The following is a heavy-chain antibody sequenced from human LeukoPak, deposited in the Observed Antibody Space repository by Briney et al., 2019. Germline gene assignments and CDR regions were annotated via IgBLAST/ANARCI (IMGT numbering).Heavy chain of an antibody. D-gene: IGHD2-15*01. V-gene: IGHV4-61*02. CDR1: GGSISSGSYY. J-gene: IGHJ1*01. CDR3: ARRQAGGYCSGGSCYSGAYPPGYFQH. CDR2: IYTSGST. Sequence: SETLSLTCTVSGGSISSGSYYWSWIRQPAGKGLEWIGRIYTSGSTNYNPSLKSRVTISVDTSKNQFSLKLSSVTAADTAVYYCARRQAGGYCSGGSCYSGAYPPGYFQHWGQGTLVTVSS.